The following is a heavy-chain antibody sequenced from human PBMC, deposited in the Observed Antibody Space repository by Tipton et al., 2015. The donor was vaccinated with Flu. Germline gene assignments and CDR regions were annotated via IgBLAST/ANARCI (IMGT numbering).Heavy chain of an antibody. Sequence: GLVKPSETLSLTCSVSGHSMNSPGFYWAWIRQSPGKGLEWIGSIYNPVSTHYNPSLKSRVTMSMDSSKNKFSLDLRSATVADTGLYFCAKNESGHWFDTWGQGTLVIVS. CDR1: GHSMNSPGFY. V-gene: IGHV4-38-2*01. J-gene: IGHJ5*02. D-gene: IGHD3-10*01. CDR3: AKNESGHWFDT. CDR2: IYNPVST.